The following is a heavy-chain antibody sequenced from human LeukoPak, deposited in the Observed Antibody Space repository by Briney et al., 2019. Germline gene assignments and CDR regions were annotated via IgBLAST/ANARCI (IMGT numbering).Heavy chain of an antibody. CDR2: TYYRSTWYN. CDR1: GDSVSSNSTT. J-gene: IGHJ5*02. CDR3: ARRLTQYDCFDP. Sequence: SQTLSLTCAISGDSVSSNSTTWNWIRQSPSRGLEWLGRTYYRSTWYNDYAVSVRGRITVNPDTSKNQFSLHLNSVTPEDTAVYYCARRLTQYDCFDPWGQGILVTVSS. D-gene: IGHD2-2*01. V-gene: IGHV6-1*01.